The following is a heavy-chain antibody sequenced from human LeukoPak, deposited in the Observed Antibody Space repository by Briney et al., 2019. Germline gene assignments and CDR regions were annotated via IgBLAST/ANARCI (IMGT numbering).Heavy chain of an antibody. CDR3: ARVPGDGYNFSLDY. Sequence: ASVKVSCKASGYTFSSYYMHWVRQAPGQGLEWMGIINPTGGGTNYAQKFQGRVTMTRDTSTSTVYMELSSLRSEDTAVYYCARVPGDGYNFSLDYWGQGTLVTVSS. CDR2: INPTGGGT. D-gene: IGHD5-24*01. J-gene: IGHJ4*02. V-gene: IGHV1-46*01. CDR1: GYTFSSYY.